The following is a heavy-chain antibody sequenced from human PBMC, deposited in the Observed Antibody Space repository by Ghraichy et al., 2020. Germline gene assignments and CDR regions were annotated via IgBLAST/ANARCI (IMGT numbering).Heavy chain of an antibody. CDR1: GYTFTGYF. J-gene: IGHJ6*02. Sequence: ASVKVSCKASGYTFTGYFMHWVRQAPGQGLEWMGWINPNSGGTNYAEKFQGRVTMTRDTSISTAYMELRSLRSDDTAVFYCARHGGAGNDFYYYAMDVWGQGTTVTVSS. D-gene: IGHD6-13*01. CDR3: ARHGGAGNDFYYYAMDV. V-gene: IGHV1-2*02. CDR2: INPNSGGT.